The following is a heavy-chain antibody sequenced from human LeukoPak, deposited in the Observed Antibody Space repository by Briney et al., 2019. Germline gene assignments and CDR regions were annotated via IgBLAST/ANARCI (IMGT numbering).Heavy chain of an antibody. Sequence: PGGSLRLSCAASGFTFSSYAMHWVRQAPGKGLEWVAVISYDGSNKYYADSVRGRFTISRDNSKNTLYLQMNSLRAEDTAVYYCARVRAPRTYYYDSSGFGDFDYWGQGTLVTVSS. CDR2: ISYDGSNK. V-gene: IGHV3-30-3*01. CDR3: ARVRAPRTYYYDSSGFGDFDY. CDR1: GFTFSSYA. D-gene: IGHD3-22*01. J-gene: IGHJ4*02.